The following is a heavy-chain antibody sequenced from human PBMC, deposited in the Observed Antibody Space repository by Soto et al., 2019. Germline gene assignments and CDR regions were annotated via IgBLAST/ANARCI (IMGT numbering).Heavy chain of an antibody. CDR1: GYTFTSYA. Sequence: QVQLVQSGAEEKKPGASVKVSCKASGYTFTSYAMHWVRQAPGQRLEWMGWINAGNGNTKYSQKFQGRVTFTRDTSASTAYMELSSLRSEDTAVYYCARGYSSGWFPFDYWGQGTLVTVSS. D-gene: IGHD6-19*01. V-gene: IGHV1-3*05. CDR3: ARGYSSGWFPFDY. CDR2: INAGNGNT. J-gene: IGHJ4*02.